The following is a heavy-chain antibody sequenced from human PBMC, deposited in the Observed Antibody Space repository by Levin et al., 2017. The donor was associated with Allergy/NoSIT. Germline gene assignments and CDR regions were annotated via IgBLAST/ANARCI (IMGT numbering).Heavy chain of an antibody. V-gene: IGHV3-49*03. CDR1: GFTFGDFA. D-gene: IGHD5-18*01. CDR3: ARDWIRPFAP. Sequence: GGSLRLSCAGSGFTFGDFAVSWSRQAPGKGLDLVGFIRSEAYGATSEYAASVKGRFTISRDDSERTAYLQMNSLKPEDTAIFYCARDWIRPFAPWGQGTLVTVSS. J-gene: IGHJ5*02. CDR2: IRSEAYGATS.